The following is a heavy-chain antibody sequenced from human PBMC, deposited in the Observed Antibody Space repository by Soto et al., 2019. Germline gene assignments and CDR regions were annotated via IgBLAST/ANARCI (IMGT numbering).Heavy chain of an antibody. D-gene: IGHD6-19*01. J-gene: IGHJ4*02. CDR3: AIDFSGWYGSSEYGF. CDR2: ISFDGSNK. V-gene: IGHV3-30*03. Sequence: GGSLRLSCAASGFTFSSSGMHWVRQAPGKGLEWVAVISFDGSNKYYADSVKGRFTISRDNSKNTLYLQMNSLRAEDTAVYYCAIDFSGWYGSSEYGFWGQGTPVTVSS. CDR1: GFTFSSSG.